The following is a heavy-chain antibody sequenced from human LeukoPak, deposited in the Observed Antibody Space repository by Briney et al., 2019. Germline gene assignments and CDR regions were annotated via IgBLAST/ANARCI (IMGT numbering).Heavy chain of an antibody. CDR3: ARNYYDSSAPSDY. CDR2: INWNGGST. CDR1: GFTFDDYG. D-gene: IGHD3-22*01. Sequence: GGSLRLSCAASGFTFDDYGMSWVRQAPGKGLEWVSGINWNGGSTGYADSVKGRFTISRDNAKNSLYPQMNSLKAEDTALYHCARNYYDSSAPSDYWGQGTLVTVSS. V-gene: IGHV3-20*01. J-gene: IGHJ4*02.